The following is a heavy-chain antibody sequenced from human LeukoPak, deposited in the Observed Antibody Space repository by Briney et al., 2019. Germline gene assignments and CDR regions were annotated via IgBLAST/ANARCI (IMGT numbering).Heavy chain of an antibody. J-gene: IGHJ4*02. CDR2: INPSGGST. D-gene: IGHD5-12*01. V-gene: IGHV1-46*01. CDR3: ARSAPRDSGYDSHFDY. Sequence: GASVKVSCKASGYTFTSYYMHWVRQAPGQGLEWMGIINPSGGSTSYAQKFQGRVTMTRDTSTSTVYMELSSLRSEDTAVYYCARSAPRDSGYDSHFDYWGQGTLVTVSS. CDR1: GYTFTSYY.